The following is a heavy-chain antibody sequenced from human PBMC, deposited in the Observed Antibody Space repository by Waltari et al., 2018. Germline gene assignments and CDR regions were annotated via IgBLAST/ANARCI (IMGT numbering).Heavy chain of an antibody. CDR1: GYTLTALS. Sequence: QVQLVQSGAEVKKPGASVKVSCKVSGYTLTALSMPWVRQAPGKGLEWMGGFDPEDGETIYAQKFQGRVTMTEDTSTDTAYMELSSLRSEDTAVYYCATVQDIVVVVAATAYFDYWGQGTLVTVSS. CDR3: ATVQDIVVVVAATAYFDY. J-gene: IGHJ4*02. D-gene: IGHD2-15*01. CDR2: FDPEDGET. V-gene: IGHV1-24*01.